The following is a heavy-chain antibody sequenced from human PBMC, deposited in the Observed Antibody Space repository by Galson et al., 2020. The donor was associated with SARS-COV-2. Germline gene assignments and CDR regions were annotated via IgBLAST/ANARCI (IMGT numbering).Heavy chain of an antibody. V-gene: IGHV3-33*01. CDR1: GFTFSSHA. D-gene: IGHD6-19*01. CDR3: ARDGQTSSGWAFDY. CDR2: IFFDGSDK. Sequence: GESLKISCAASGFTFSSHAIHWVRQAPGKGLEWVAQIFFDGSDKYYGDSVKGRFTISRDSSKNTVYLQMNNLRADDTAVYYCARDGQTSSGWAFDYWGQGTLVTVSS. J-gene: IGHJ4*02.